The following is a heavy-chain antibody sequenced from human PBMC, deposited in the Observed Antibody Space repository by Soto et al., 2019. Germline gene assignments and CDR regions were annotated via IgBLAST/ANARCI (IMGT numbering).Heavy chain of an antibody. J-gene: IGHJ4*02. Sequence: EVQLLESGGGLVQPGGSLRLSCAASGFTFSSYAMSWVRQAPGKGLEWVSAISGSGGSTYYADSVKGGFTISRDNSKNTLYLQMDSLRAEDTAVYYCAKDVGKTGYRFDYWGQGTLVTVSS. V-gene: IGHV3-23*01. CDR3: AKDVGKTGYRFDY. CDR2: ISGSGGST. CDR1: GFTFSSYA. D-gene: IGHD6-13*01.